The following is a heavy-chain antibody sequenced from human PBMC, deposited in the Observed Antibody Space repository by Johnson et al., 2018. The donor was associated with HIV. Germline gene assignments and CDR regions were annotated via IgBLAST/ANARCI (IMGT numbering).Heavy chain of an antibody. D-gene: IGHD3-3*01. J-gene: IGHJ3*02. CDR3: ASLPTRKGGRSGAFDI. CDR2: IKQDGSEK. V-gene: IGHV3-7*03. Sequence: EVQLLESGGGVVQPGRSLRLSCAASGFTFSSYAMSWVRQAPGKGLEWVANIKQDGSEKYYVDSVKGRFTISRDNAKNSLYLQMNSLRAEDTAVYYCASLPTRKGGRSGAFDIWGQGTMVTVSS. CDR1: GFTFSSYA.